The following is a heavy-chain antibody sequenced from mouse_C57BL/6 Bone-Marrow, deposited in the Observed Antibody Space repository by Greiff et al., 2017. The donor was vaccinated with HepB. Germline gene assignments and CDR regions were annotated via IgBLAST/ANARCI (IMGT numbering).Heavy chain of an antibody. CDR3: ARDAGLSMDD. J-gene: IGHJ4*01. V-gene: IGHV7-1*01. CDR2: SRNKAHDYTT. CDR1: GFTFSDFY. Sequence: EVTLMDSGGGLVQSGRSLRLSCAPSGFTFSDFYMEWVRQAPGKGLEWIAASRNKAHDYTTEYSASVKGRFIVSRDTSQSILYLQMNALRAEDTAIYYCARDAGLSMDDWGQGTSVTVSS.